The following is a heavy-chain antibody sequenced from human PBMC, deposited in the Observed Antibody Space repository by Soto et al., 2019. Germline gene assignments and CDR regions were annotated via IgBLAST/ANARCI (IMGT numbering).Heavy chain of an antibody. CDR1: GFTFSGSA. V-gene: IGHV3-73*01. Sequence: GSLRLSCAASGFTFSGSAMHWVRQASGKGLEWVGRIRSKANSYATAYAASVKGRFTISRDDSKNTAYLQMNSLKTEDTAVYHCTIVRLPDAFDIWGQGTMVTVSS. J-gene: IGHJ3*02. CDR3: TIVRLPDAFDI. D-gene: IGHD5-12*01. CDR2: IRSKANSYAT.